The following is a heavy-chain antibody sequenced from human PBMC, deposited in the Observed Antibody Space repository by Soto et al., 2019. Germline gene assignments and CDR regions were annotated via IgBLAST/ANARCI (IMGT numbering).Heavy chain of an antibody. CDR3: AGGSSPYYYYYYMDV. D-gene: IGHD1-26*01. Sequence: ASVKVCCKASVYTFTSYDINWVRQATGQGLEWMGWMNPNSGNTGYAQKFQGRVTMTRNTSISTAYMELSSVTAADTAVYYCAGGSSPYYYYYYMDVWGKGTTVTVSS. CDR1: VYTFTSYD. J-gene: IGHJ6*03. V-gene: IGHV1-8*01. CDR2: MNPNSGNT.